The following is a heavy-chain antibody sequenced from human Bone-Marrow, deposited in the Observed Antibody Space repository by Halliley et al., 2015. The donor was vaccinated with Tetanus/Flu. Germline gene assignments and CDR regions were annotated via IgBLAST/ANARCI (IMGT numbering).Heavy chain of an antibody. CDR3: ARDKGNDILAGVLAPPSASYGLDV. Sequence: TLSLTCAVSGGSINSGSYYWSWIRQPPGKGLEWIGYIYYRGRAYYNPSLKSRVTISLDTSKNQFSLKLYSVTAADTAVYYCARDKGNDILAGVLAPPSASYGLDVWGQGTTVSVPS. CDR2: IYYRGRA. D-gene: IGHD3-9*01. V-gene: IGHV4-30-4*01. CDR1: GGSINSGSYY. J-gene: IGHJ6*02.